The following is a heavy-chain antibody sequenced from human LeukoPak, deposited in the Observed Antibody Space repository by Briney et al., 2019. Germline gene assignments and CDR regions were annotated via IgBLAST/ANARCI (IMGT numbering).Heavy chain of an antibody. D-gene: IGHD5-24*01. Sequence: ASVKVSCKASGYTFTSYDINWVRQATGQGLEWMGWMNPNSGNTGYAQKFQGRVTITRNTSISTAYMELSSLRSEDTAVYYCARDRGERWLQFPDYWGQGTLVTVSS. J-gene: IGHJ4*02. CDR1: GYTFTSYD. CDR3: ARDRGERWLQFPDY. V-gene: IGHV1-8*03. CDR2: MNPNSGNT.